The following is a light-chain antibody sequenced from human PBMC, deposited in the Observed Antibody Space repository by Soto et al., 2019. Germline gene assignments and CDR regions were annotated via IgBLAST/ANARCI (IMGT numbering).Light chain of an antibody. J-gene: IGKJ5*01. CDR1: QSVSSY. Sequence: EIWWRPSPTTLSLAPGESATLSCMASQSVSSYLAWFQQKPGQAPRLLIYGSSNRATGIPARFSGSGSGTDFTLTISSLEPEDFAVYYCQQRSNWPPITSAQGSRLEIK. CDR3: QQRSNWPPIT. CDR2: GSS. V-gene: IGKV3-11*01.